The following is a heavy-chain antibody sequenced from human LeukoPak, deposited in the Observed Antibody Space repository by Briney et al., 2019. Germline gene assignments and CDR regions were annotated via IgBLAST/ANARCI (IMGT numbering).Heavy chain of an antibody. CDR3: ARGGEDYGDYLSGY. CDR2: ISSNGGST. D-gene: IGHD4-17*01. J-gene: IGHJ4*02. CDR1: GFTFSSYE. V-gene: IGHV3-64*01. Sequence: GGSLRLSCAASGFTFSSYEMNWVRQAPGKGLEYVSAISSNGGSTYYANSVKGRFTISRDNSKNTLYLQMGSLRAEDMAVYYCARGGEDYGDYLSGYWGQGTLVTVSS.